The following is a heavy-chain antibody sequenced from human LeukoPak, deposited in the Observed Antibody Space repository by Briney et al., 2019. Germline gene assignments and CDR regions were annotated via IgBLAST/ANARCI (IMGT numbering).Heavy chain of an antibody. V-gene: IGHV3-53*01. CDR1: GFSVSSDY. D-gene: IGHD4-11*01. J-gene: IGHJ5*02. CDR2: IYSGGST. CDR3: AKGKGYSNLDWFDP. Sequence: PGRSLRLSCAASGFSVSSDYMTWVRQAPGKGLEWVSVIYSGGSTYYADSVKGRVSISRDNSKSTLYLQMYSLTAGDTAVYYCAKGKGYSNLDWFDPWGQGTLVTVSS.